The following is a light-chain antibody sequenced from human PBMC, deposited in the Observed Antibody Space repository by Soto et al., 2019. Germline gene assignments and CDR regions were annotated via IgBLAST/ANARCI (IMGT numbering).Light chain of an antibody. J-gene: IGKJ1*01. V-gene: IGKV1-5*01. CDR1: QSISSW. CDR3: QQYNSYPPT. CDR2: DAS. Sequence: DIQMTQSPSTLSASVGDRVTITCRASQSISSWLAWYQQKPGKDPKLLIYDASSLEGGVRSWFSGSGSGTEFTLNISSLQTDDFATYYCQQYNSYPPTFGQGTKVEIK.